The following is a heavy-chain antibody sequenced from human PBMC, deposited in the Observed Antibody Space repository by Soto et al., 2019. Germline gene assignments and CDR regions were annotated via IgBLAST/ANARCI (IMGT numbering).Heavy chain of an antibody. CDR1: GFTFSSYA. J-gene: IGHJ3*02. CDR3: AKDMSRGDYYDDAFDI. D-gene: IGHD2-21*02. V-gene: IGHV3-30-3*01. Sequence: AGGSLRLSCAASGFTFSSYAMHWVRQAPGKGLEWVAVISYDGSNKYYADSVKGRFTISRDNAKNTLYLQMNSLRAEDTALYYCAKDMSRGDYYDDAFDIWGQGTMVTVSS. CDR2: ISYDGSNK.